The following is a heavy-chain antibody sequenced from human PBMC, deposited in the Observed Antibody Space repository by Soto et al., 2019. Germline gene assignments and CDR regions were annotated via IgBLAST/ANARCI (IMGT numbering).Heavy chain of an antibody. CDR3: ARDPYHVLMVNAPNLYGMEV. V-gene: IGHV1-18*01. Sequence: ASLKVACKSAGYTFTTYDIICVRHTPGQGLELMGRISTYNGNTNYPQSLQGRLTLTTDTSTTTAYMELRSLRSDDTAVYYCARDPYHVLMVNAPNLYGMEVWGQGTTVTVS. CDR2: ISTYNGNT. D-gene: IGHD2-8*01. CDR1: GYTFTTYD. J-gene: IGHJ6*02.